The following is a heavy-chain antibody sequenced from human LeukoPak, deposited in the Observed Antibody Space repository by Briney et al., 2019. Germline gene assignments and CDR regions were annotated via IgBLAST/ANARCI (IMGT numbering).Heavy chain of an antibody. J-gene: IGHJ3*02. Sequence: SETLSLTCTVSGGSISSHYWSWIRQPPGKGLEWIGYIYYSGGTNYNPSLKSRVTISVDTSKNQFSLKLSSVTAADTAVYYCARDGDIWGQGTMVTVSS. CDR3: ARDGDI. V-gene: IGHV4-59*11. CDR2: IYYSGGT. CDR1: GGSISSHY.